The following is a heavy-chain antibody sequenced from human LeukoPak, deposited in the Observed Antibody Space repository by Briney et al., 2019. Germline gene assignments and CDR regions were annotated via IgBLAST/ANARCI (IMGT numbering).Heavy chain of an antibody. Sequence: SGPTLVNPTQTLTLTCPFSGFALTTSGVGVGWIRQPPGKALEWLALIYWDDDIHYSPSLKSRLTITKDASKNQVVLTLINMDPVDTATYYCAHRGFSGSYHFDYWGQGALVTVSS. CDR2: IYWDDDI. CDR3: AHRGFSGSYHFDY. V-gene: IGHV2-5*02. J-gene: IGHJ4*02. CDR1: GFALTTSGVG. D-gene: IGHD1-26*01.